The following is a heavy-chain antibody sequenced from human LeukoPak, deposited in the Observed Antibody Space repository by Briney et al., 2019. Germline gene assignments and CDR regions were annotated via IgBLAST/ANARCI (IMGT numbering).Heavy chain of an antibody. J-gene: IGHJ4*02. Sequence: GGSLRLSCAASGFSFSIYWMSWVRQAPGKGLEWVASIKQDGSEKYNVDSVKGRFTISRDNAKNTLYLQMNSLRAEDTAVYYCARGLIAVAFNFDYWGQRALVTVSS. CDR1: GFSFSIYW. CDR2: IKQDGSEK. D-gene: IGHD6-19*01. CDR3: ARGLIAVAFNFDY. V-gene: IGHV3-7*04.